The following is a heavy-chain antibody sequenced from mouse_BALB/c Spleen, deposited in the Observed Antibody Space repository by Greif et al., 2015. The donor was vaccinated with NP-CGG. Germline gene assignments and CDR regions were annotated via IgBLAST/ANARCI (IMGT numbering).Heavy chain of an antibody. V-gene: IGHV1-12*01. Sequence: QVQLQQPGAELVKPGASVKMSCKASGYTFTSYNMHWVKQTPGQGLEWIGAIYPGNGDTSYNQKFKGKATLTADKSSSTAYMQLSSLTSEDSAVYYCARSRYDGYYDYAMDYWGQGTSVTVSS. CDR2: IYPGNGDT. CDR1: GYTFTSYN. J-gene: IGHJ4*01. D-gene: IGHD2-3*01. CDR3: ARSRYDGYYDYAMDY.